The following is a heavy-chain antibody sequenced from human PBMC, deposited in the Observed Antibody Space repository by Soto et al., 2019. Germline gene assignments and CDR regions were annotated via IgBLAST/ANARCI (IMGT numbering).Heavy chain of an antibody. Sequence: EVQLVESGGGLVKPGGSLRLSCAASGFAFDRFSMSWVRQAPGKGLEWVSSITAYSSYVYYADSLKGRFTISRDNAKNSLYLQISGLRVDDTAIYYYARDPGYCGGGGCYGLFDPWGQGTLVTVSS. V-gene: IGHV3-21*02. D-gene: IGHD2-15*01. CDR3: ARDPGYCGGGGCYGLFDP. CDR1: GFAFDRFS. CDR2: ITAYSSYV. J-gene: IGHJ5*02.